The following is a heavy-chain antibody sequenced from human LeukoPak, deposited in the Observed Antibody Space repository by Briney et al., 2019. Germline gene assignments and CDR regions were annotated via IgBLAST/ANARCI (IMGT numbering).Heavy chain of an antibody. J-gene: IGHJ4*02. CDR2: LKQDGSEK. CDR3: ARGTYYYDSSGPPDW. V-gene: IGHV3-7*04. D-gene: IGHD3-22*01. Sequence: PGGSLRLSCAASGFTFSSYWMSWVRQAPGKGREWVANLKQDGSEKYYVDSVKGRFTISRDNAKNSLYLQMNSLRAEDTAVYYCARGTYYYDSSGPPDWWGQGTLVTVS. CDR1: GFTFSSYW.